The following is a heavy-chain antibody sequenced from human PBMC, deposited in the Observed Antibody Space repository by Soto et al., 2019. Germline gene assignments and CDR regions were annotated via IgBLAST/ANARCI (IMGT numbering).Heavy chain of an antibody. CDR2: IWYDGSNK. Sequence: QVQLVESGGGVVQPGRSLRLSCAASGFTFSSYGMHWVRQAPGKGLEWVAVIWYDGSNKYYADSVKGRFTISRDNSKNTLYLQMTSLRAEDTAVYYCARDTQVYGYFGPCYMDVWGKGTTVTVSS. D-gene: IGHD3-9*01. CDR1: GFTFSSYG. V-gene: IGHV3-33*01. CDR3: ARDTQVYGYFGPCYMDV. J-gene: IGHJ6*03.